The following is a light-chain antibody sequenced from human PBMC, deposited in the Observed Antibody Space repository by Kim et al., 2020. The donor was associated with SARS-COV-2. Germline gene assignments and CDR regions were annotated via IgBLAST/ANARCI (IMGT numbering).Light chain of an antibody. CDR1: QGISNA. J-gene: IGKJ5*01. Sequence: DIQLTQSPSFLSASVGDRVTITCRASQGISNALAWYQQRPGKAPTLLIYGASTLRSGVPSRFSGSGSGVEFSLTISSLQAEDFATYFCQQSNSFPRTFGQGTRLEIK. CDR3: QQSNSFPRT. V-gene: IGKV1-9*01. CDR2: GAS.